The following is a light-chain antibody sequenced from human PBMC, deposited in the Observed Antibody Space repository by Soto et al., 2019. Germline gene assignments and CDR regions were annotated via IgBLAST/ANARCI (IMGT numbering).Light chain of an antibody. CDR3: QQLHSYPFT. CDR1: QGVRSS. Sequence: IQLNQSPTSLSASVGGRVTITCRASQGVRSSLAWYYQQPGKAPKLLIYAATTLQSGVPSRFSGSGSGTDFTLTINSLQPEDFATYYCQQLHSYPFTFGQGTRLEMK. J-gene: IGKJ5*01. V-gene: IGKV1-9*01. CDR2: AAT.